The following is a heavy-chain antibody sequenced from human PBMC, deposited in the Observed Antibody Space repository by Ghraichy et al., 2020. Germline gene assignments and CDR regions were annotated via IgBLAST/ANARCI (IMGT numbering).Heavy chain of an antibody. Sequence: SQTLSLTCTVSGGSITSGDYYWSWIRQPPGKGLEWVGSIYYTGSTYYNPSLKNRLTISLDTSKNQFSLKLSSVTAADTAVYYCALSYYGFWSGCRQWGQGTLVTVSS. CDR2: IYYTGST. CDR3: ALSYYGFWSGCRQ. CDR1: GGSITSGDYY. D-gene: IGHD3-3*01. V-gene: IGHV4-30-4*08. J-gene: IGHJ4*02.